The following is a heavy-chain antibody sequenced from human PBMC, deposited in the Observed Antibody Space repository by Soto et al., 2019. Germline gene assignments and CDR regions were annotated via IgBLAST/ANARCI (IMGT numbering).Heavy chain of an antibody. Sequence: ASVKVSCKASGYTFTSYYMHWVRQAPGQGLEWMGIINPSGGSTSYAQKFQGRVTMTRDTSTSTVYMELSSLRSEDTAVYYCARDRITIFGVVPYYYGMDVWGQGTTVTVSS. CDR3: ARDRITIFGVVPYYYGMDV. V-gene: IGHV1-46*01. J-gene: IGHJ6*02. D-gene: IGHD3-3*01. CDR2: INPSGGST. CDR1: GYTFTSYY.